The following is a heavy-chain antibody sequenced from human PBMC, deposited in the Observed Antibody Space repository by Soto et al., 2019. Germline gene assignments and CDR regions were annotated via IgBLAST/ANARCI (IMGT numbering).Heavy chain of an antibody. J-gene: IGHJ4*02. V-gene: IGHV1-18*01. CDR1: GYTFNSYG. Sequence: QVQLVQSGAEVKKPGASVKVSCKASGYTFNSYGISWVRQAPGQGLEWMGWISAYNGNTNYAQKLQGRVTMPTDTATSTAYMELRSLRSDNTAVYYCARTPQLIVQLNYWGQGTLVTVSS. CDR3: ARTPQLIVQLNY. CDR2: ISAYNGNT. D-gene: IGHD2-2*01.